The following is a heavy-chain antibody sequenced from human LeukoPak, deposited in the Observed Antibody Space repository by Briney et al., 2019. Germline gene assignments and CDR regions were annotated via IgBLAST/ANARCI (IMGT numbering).Heavy chain of an antibody. CDR2: ISSTGGTA. J-gene: IGHJ4*02. V-gene: IGHV3-23*01. CDR1: GFTFSSFG. D-gene: IGHD6-19*01. CDR3: ARQIAVAAALGY. Sequence: PGGSLRLSCAASGFTFSSFGMSWVRQAPGKGLEWVSAISSTGGTAYYADSVKGRFTISRDNSKNTLYLQMNSLRAEDTAVYYCARQIAVAAALGYWGQGTLVTVSS.